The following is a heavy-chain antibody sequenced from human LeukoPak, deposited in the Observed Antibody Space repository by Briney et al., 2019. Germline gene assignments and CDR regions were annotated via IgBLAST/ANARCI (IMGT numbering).Heavy chain of an antibody. Sequence: GGSLRLSCAASGFTFSAYAMSWVRQAPGKGPEWVSAISGSDGTIYYADSVKGRFTESRDNSKNTLYLQMNSLRAEDSAIYYCAKRSSYSSGYYGDYWGQGTLVTVSS. CDR3: AKRSSYSSGYYGDY. D-gene: IGHD6-19*01. J-gene: IGHJ4*02. V-gene: IGHV3-23*01. CDR2: ISGSDGTI. CDR1: GFTFSAYA.